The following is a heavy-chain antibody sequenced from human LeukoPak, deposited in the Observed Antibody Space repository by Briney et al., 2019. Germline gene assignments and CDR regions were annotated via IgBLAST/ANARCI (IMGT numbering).Heavy chain of an antibody. CDR2: IIPIFGTA. V-gene: IGHV1-69*06. J-gene: IGHJ4*02. CDR1: GGTFSSYA. Sequence: ASVKVSCKASGGTFSSYAISWVRQAPGQGLEWMGGIIPIFGTANYAQKFQGRVTITADKSTSTAYMELSSLRSEDTAVYYCASTGLGVLYEGQVDYWGQGTLVTVSS. CDR3: ASTGLGVLYEGQVDY. D-gene: IGHD3-16*01.